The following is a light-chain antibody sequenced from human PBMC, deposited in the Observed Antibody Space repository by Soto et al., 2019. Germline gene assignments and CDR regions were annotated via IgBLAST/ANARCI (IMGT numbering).Light chain of an antibody. Sequence: IVLTQSPATLSLSPGERATLSCRASQSVSSYLAWYQQKPGQAPRLLIYDASNRATGIPARFSGSGSGTDFTLTISSLEPEDFAVYYCQRRSNWPPYTFGQGTKLEIK. V-gene: IGKV3-11*01. CDR2: DAS. CDR1: QSVSSY. CDR3: QRRSNWPPYT. J-gene: IGKJ2*01.